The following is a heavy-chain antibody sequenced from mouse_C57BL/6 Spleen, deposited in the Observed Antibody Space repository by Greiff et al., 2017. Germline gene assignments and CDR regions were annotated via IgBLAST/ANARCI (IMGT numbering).Heavy chain of an antibody. Sequence: QVQLKQSGPELVKPGASVKISCKASGYAFSSSWMNWVKQRPGKGLEWIGRIYPGDGDTNYNGKFRGKATLTADKSSSTAYMQLSSLTSEDSAVYFCARGGTAHAMDYWGQGTSVTVSS. CDR3: ARGGTAHAMDY. CDR1: GYAFSSSW. CDR2: IYPGDGDT. V-gene: IGHV1-82*01. J-gene: IGHJ4*01. D-gene: IGHD1-2*01.